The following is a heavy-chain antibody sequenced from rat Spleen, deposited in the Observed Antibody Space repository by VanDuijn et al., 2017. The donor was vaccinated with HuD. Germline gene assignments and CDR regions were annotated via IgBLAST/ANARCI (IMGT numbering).Heavy chain of an antibody. CDR3: TRQTGSLFDY. CDR2: ISYEGSST. D-gene: IGHD5-1*01. Sequence: EVKLVESGGGLVQPGRSLKLSCAASGFTFSDYAMAWVRQAPKKGLEWVASISYEGSSTYYGDSVKGRFTISRDNAKSTLYLQMDSLRSEDTATYYCTRQTGSLFDYWGQGVMVTVSS. J-gene: IGHJ2*01. V-gene: IGHV5-22*01. CDR1: GFTFSDYA.